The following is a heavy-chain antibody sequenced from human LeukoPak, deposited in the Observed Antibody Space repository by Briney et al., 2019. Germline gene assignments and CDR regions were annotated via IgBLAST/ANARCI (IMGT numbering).Heavy chain of an antibody. V-gene: IGHV3-23*01. J-gene: IGHJ3*02. CDR1: GFTFSSYA. CDR2: ISGSGGST. D-gene: IGHD2-2*01. Sequence: GGSLRLSCAASGFTFSSYAMSWVRQAPGKGLEWVSAISGSGGSTYYADSVKGRFTISRDNSKNTLYLQMNSLRAEDTAVYYCAKGTGDFYCSSTSCYPGKMDAFDIWGQGTMVTVSS. CDR3: AKGTGDFYCSSTSCYPGKMDAFDI.